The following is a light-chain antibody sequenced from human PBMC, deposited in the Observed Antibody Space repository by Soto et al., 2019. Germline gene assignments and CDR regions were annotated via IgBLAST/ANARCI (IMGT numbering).Light chain of an antibody. V-gene: IGLV2-11*01. CDR2: DVS. CDR1: SSDVGGDDY. CDR3: CSYAGRYTDV. Sequence: QSALTQPRSVSGSPGQSVTISCTGTSSDVGGDDYVSWYQQHPGTAPRVMLYDVSKRPSGVPDRFSGSKSGNTASLTISGLQAEDEADYYCCSYAGRYTDVFGSGTKVTVL. J-gene: IGLJ1*01.